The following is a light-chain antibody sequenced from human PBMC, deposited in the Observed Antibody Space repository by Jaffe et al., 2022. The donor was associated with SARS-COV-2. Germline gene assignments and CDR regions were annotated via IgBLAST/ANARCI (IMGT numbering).Light chain of an antibody. V-gene: IGLV2-11*01. CDR3: CSYAGSYTYV. CDR1: SSDIGGYDY. CDR2: DVR. J-gene: IGLJ1*01. Sequence: QSALTQPRSVSGSPGQSVTISCTGTSSDIGGYDYVSWYQQHPGKAPKLMIYDVRKRPSGVPDRFSGSKSGNTASLTISGLQAEDEADYYCCSYAGSYTYVFGPGTKVTVL.